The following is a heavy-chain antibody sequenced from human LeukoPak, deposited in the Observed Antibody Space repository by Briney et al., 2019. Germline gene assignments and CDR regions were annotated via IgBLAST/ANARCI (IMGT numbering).Heavy chain of an antibody. J-gene: IGHJ4*02. CDR2: ISNGGGST. CDR1: GFTFSAYA. CDR3: AKDTIQLWFLNHPAFDY. V-gene: IGHV3-23*01. D-gene: IGHD5-18*01. Sequence: PGGSLRLSCAASGFTFSAYAMSWVRQAPGKGLEWVSGISNGGGSTRYADSVKGRFTISRDNSKNTLFLQMNSLRAEDTAVYYCAKDTIQLWFLNHPAFDYWGQGTLVTVSS.